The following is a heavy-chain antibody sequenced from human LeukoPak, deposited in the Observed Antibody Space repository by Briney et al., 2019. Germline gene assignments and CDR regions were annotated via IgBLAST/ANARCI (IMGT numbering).Heavy chain of an antibody. CDR3: AKDLTYYYDSTGYYFDY. Sequence: PGGSLRLSCAASGFTFSSYAMSRVRQAPGKGLELVSGISGSGGTTYYADSVKGRFTISRDNSKNTLYLQLNSLRAEDTAIYYCAKDLTYYYDSTGYYFDYWGQGTLVTVSS. J-gene: IGHJ4*02. CDR1: GFTFSSYA. D-gene: IGHD3-22*01. CDR2: ISGSGGTT. V-gene: IGHV3-23*01.